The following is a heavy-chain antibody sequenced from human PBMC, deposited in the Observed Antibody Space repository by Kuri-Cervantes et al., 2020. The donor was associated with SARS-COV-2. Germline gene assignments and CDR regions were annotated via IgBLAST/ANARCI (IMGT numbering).Heavy chain of an antibody. CDR3: SRNPRHYCSSTSCYSYYGMDV. Sequence: ESLKISCTVSGCSISSYYWSWIRQPPGKGLEWIGYINYSGSTNYYPSLKSRVTISADTSKNQFSLKLISVIAADTAVYYCSRNPRHYCSSTSCYSYYGMDVWGQGTTVTDSS. D-gene: IGHD2-2*02. CDR1: GCSISSYY. V-gene: IGHV4-59*01. J-gene: IGHJ6*02. CDR2: INYSGST.